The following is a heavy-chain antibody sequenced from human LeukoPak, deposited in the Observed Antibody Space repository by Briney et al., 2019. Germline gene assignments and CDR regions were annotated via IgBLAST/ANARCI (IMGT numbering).Heavy chain of an antibody. V-gene: IGHV1-2*02. CDR2: INPNTGGT. CDR3: AREGGRGYYDSSGYYLYY. Sequence: ASVKVSCKASGYTFSDYYFHWVRQVPGQGLELIVWINPNTGGTNYAQKFQGRVTMTRDTSISTAYMELSRLRSDDTAVYYCAREGGRGYYDSSGYYLYYWGQGTLVTVSS. D-gene: IGHD3-22*01. J-gene: IGHJ4*02. CDR1: GYTFSDYY.